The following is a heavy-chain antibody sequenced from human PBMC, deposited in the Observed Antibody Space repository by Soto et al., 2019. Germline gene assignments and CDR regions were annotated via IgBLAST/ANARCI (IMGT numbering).Heavy chain of an antibody. Sequence: QLLQSGGGLVQPGGSLTRSCAASGFTFGTTDMSWVRQAPGEGLVWVSTIDGSGGMTYYADSVKGRFTISRDNSRNTVYLQMNSLRGDDTALYYCVKNSGWFNTWGQGALVTVSS. V-gene: IGHV3-23*01. CDR2: IDGSGGMT. D-gene: IGHD3-10*01. J-gene: IGHJ5*02. CDR1: GFTFGTTD. CDR3: VKNSGWFNT.